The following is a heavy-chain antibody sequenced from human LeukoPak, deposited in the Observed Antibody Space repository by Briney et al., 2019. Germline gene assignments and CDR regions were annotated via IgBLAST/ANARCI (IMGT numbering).Heavy chain of an antibody. CDR2: IYYSGST. CDR3: ARHWGLRFGELRGPYYYYGMDV. J-gene: IGHJ6*02. V-gene: IGHV4-39*01. D-gene: IGHD3-10*01. Sequence: SETLSLTCNVSGGSLSDSTYYWGWIRQPPGKGLEWIGSIYYSGSTYYNPSLKSRVTMSVDTSKNQFSLKLSSVTAADTAVYYCARHWGLRFGELRGPYYYYGMDVWGQGTTVTVSS. CDR1: GGSLSDSTYY.